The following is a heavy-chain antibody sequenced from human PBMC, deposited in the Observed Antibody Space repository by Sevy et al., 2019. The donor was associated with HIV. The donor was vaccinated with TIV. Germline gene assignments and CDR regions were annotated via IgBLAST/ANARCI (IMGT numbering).Heavy chain of an antibody. Sequence: ASVKVSCKASGGTFSKYAITWVRQAPGQGLEWMGGIIPIFGTANYAQKFQGRVTITADESTSTAYMELSTLRSEDTAVYYCARDRGFSSTSEYGMDVWGQGTTVTVSS. CDR3: ARDRGFSSTSEYGMDV. CDR1: GGTFSKYA. V-gene: IGHV1-69*13. CDR2: IIPIFGTA. J-gene: IGHJ6*02. D-gene: IGHD2-2*01.